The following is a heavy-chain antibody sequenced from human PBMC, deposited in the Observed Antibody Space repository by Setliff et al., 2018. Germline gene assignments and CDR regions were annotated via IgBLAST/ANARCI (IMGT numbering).Heavy chain of an antibody. D-gene: IGHD6-13*01. CDR2: INPNSGGT. CDR1: GYTFTGYY. J-gene: IGHJ5*02. V-gene: IGHV1-2*04. CDR3: ARGYSSSWQSRMGFDP. Sequence: GASVKVSCKASGYTFTGYYMHWVRQAPGQGLEWMGWINPNSGGTNYAQKFQGWVTMTRDTSISTAYMELRSPRSDDTAVYYCARGYSSSWQSRMGFDPWGQGTLVTVSS.